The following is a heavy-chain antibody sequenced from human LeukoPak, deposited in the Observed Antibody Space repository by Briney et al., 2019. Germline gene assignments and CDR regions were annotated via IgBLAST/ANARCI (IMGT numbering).Heavy chain of an antibody. CDR1: GYTFTGYY. CDR2: INPNSGGT. D-gene: IGHD3-22*01. J-gene: IGHJ4*02. Sequence: ASVKVSCKASGYTFTGYYMHWVRQAPGQGLEWMGWINPNSGGTNYAQKFQGRVIMTRDTSISTAYMELSRLRSDDTAVYYCARPYDSSGYYAYYFDYWGQGTLVTVSS. V-gene: IGHV1-2*02. CDR3: ARPYDSSGYYAYYFDY.